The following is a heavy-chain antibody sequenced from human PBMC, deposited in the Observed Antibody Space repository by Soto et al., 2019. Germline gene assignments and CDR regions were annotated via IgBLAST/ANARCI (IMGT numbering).Heavy chain of an antibody. CDR1: GGTFSPYT. J-gene: IGHJ4*02. CDR3: AGDWESTVSTWSFGAF. D-gene: IGHD3-10*01. Sequence: QVQLVQSGAEVKKPGSSVKVSCKASGGTFSPYTINWVRQAPGQGLEWMGRIIPFLGVTNYAQKFQARVTITAEKSTTTAYMELSGLRFEDTAVYYCAGDWESTVSTWSFGAFWGRGTLVTVSS. CDR2: IIPFLGVT. V-gene: IGHV1-69*08.